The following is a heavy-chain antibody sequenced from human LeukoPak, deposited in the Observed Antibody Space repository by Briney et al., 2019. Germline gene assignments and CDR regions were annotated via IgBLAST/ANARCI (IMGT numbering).Heavy chain of an antibody. V-gene: IGHV4-34*01. D-gene: IGHD3-9*01. J-gene: IGHJ4*02. Sequence: PSETLSLTCAVYGGSFSGYYWSWIRQPPGKGLEWIGEINHSGSTNYNPSLESRVTISVDTSKNQFSLKMSSVTAADTAVYYCARGGNVLRYFDWSIADYWGQGTLVTVSS. CDR3: ARGGNVLRYFDWSIADY. CDR2: INHSGST. CDR1: GGSFSGYY.